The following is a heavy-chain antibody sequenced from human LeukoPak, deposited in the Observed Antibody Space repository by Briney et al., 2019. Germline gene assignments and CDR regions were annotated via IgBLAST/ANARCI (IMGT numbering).Heavy chain of an antibody. J-gene: IGHJ4*02. V-gene: IGHV3-15*01. CDR1: RFTLSNAW. CDR3: TTDLGDHYYGSGSLNDY. CDR2: IKSKTDGGTT. D-gene: IGHD3-10*01. Sequence: GGSLRLSCAASRFTLSNAWLSWVRQAPGKGLDWVDRIKSKTDGGTTDYAAPVKGRFTISRDDSKNTLYLQMNILKTEDTAVYYCTTDLGDHYYGSGSLNDYWGQGTLVTVSS.